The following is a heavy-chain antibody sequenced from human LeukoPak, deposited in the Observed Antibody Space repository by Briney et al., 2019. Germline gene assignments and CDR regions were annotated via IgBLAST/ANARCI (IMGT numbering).Heavy chain of an antibody. Sequence: SETLSLTCTVSDGSFSSSDYYWGWIRQPPGKGLEWLGSIYYSGTTYYNPSLKSRVTISVDTSKKQFSLKLRSVTAADTAVYYCARHEWGITNAFDIWGQGTMVTVSS. V-gene: IGHV4-39*01. CDR1: DGSFSSSDYY. J-gene: IGHJ3*02. D-gene: IGHD1-14*01. CDR3: ARHEWGITNAFDI. CDR2: IYYSGTT.